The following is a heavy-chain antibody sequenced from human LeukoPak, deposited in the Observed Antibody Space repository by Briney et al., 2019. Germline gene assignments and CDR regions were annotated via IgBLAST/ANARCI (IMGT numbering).Heavy chain of an antibody. J-gene: IGHJ4*02. V-gene: IGHV3-23*01. CDR2: IGGRDDRT. D-gene: IGHD3-3*01. CDR3: AKDPNPLYDFWTGYK. CDR1: AFTFSNYW. Sequence: PGGSLRLSCATSAFTFSNYWMHWVRQAPGKGLEWVSIIGGRDDRTYYADFVEGRFTISRENSKNILYLHMSSLRAEDTAVYYCAKDPNPLYDFWTGYKWGQGTLVTVSS.